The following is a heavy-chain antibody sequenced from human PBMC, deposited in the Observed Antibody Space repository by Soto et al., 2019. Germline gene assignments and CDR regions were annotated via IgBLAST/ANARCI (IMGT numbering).Heavy chain of an antibody. CDR3: ARQDDSSGYWPGYFDY. J-gene: IGHJ4*02. CDR1: GGSISSSSYY. V-gene: IGHV4-39*01. Sequence: QLQLQESGPGLVKPSETLSLTCTVSGGSISSSSYYWGWIRQPPGKGLEWIGSIYYSGSTYYNPSLKSRVTISVDTSKNQFSLKLSSVTAADTAVYYCARQDDSSGYWPGYFDYWGQGTLVTVSS. CDR2: IYYSGST. D-gene: IGHD3-22*01.